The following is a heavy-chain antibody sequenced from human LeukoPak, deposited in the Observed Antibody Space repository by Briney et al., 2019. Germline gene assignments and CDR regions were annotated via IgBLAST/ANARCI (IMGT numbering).Heavy chain of an antibody. CDR1: GFTFSNDW. D-gene: IGHD2-21*02. CDR2: ILGDGSVT. J-gene: IGHJ4*02. CDR3: ANYAMVTAGGY. V-gene: IGHV3-74*01. Sequence: GGSLRLSCAASGFTFSNDWMHWVRQAPGKGLLWVARILGDGSVTSYADSVKGRFTVSRDNAKNTLYLQMNSLRVEDTAVYYCANYAMVTAGGYWGQGTLVTVSS.